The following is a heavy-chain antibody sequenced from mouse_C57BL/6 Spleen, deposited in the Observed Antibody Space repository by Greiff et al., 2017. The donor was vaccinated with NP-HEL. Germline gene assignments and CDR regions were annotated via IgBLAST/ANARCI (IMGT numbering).Heavy chain of an antibody. CDR3: ARRGSNYPMDY. Sequence: QVQLLQPGAELVKPGASVKLSCKASGYTFTSYWMQWVKQRPGQGLEWIGEIDPSDSYTNYNQKFKGKATLTVDTSSSTAYMQLSSLTSEDSAVYYCARRGSNYPMDYWGQGTSVTVSS. J-gene: IGHJ4*01. V-gene: IGHV1-50*01. CDR2: IDPSDSYT. D-gene: IGHD2-5*01. CDR1: GYTFTSYW.